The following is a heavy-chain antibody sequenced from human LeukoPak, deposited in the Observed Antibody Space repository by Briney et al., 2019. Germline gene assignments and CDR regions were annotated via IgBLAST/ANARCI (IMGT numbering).Heavy chain of an antibody. V-gene: IGHV3-74*01. CDR3: ARDYDRYYMDV. Sequence: GGSLRLSCVASGFTFSSYWMPWVRQAPGKGLVWVSRINTEASSTSYADSVKGRFTISRDNAKNTLYLQMNSLRPEDTAVYYCARDYDRYYMDVWGKGTTVTVSS. CDR2: INTEASST. CDR1: GFTFSSYW. D-gene: IGHD3-3*01. J-gene: IGHJ6*03.